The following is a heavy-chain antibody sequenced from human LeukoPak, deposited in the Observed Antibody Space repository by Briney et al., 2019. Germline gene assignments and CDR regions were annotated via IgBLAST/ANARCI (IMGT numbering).Heavy chain of an antibody. CDR3: AREGVTKYYFDY. CDR1: GGSISSYY. J-gene: IGHJ4*02. D-gene: IGHD4-11*01. CDR2: IYYSGST. Sequence: SETLSLTCTVSGGSISSYYWTWSRQPPGKGLEWIGCIYYSGSTDYNPSLKSRVTISVDTSKNQFSLKLSSVTAADTAVYYCAREGVTKYYFDYWGQGTLVTVSS. V-gene: IGHV4-59*01.